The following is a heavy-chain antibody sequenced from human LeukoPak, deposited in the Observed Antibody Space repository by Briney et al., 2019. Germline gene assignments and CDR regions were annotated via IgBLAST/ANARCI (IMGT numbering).Heavy chain of an antibody. Sequence: GGSLRLSCAAPGFTFSNFAMSRVRQAPGKGLEWVSVISESGATRNYADSVKGRFTISRDNSKNTLYLQMNSLRAEDTAVYYCAKAPHSDNWSPNFWGQGTLATVSS. CDR3: AKAPHSDNWSPNF. CDR2: ISESGATR. V-gene: IGHV3-23*01. J-gene: IGHJ4*02. D-gene: IGHD1-1*01. CDR1: GFTFSNFA.